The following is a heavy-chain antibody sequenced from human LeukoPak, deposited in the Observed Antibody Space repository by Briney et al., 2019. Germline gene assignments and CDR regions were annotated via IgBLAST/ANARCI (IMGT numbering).Heavy chain of an antibody. CDR2: IYYSGST. V-gene: IGHV4-30-4*01. CDR3: ASFTGYSSSWRFFDY. D-gene: IGHD6-13*01. CDR1: GGSISSGDYY. Sequence: SETLSLTCTVSGGSISSGDYYWSWIRQPPGKGLEWIGYIYYSGSTYYNPSLKSRVITLADMSKNQFSLKLSSVTAADTAVYYCASFTGYSSSWRFFDYWGQGTLVTVSS. J-gene: IGHJ4*02.